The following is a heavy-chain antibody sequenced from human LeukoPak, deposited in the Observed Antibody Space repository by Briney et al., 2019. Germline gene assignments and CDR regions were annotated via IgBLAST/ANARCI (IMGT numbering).Heavy chain of an antibody. CDR1: GFTFSSYA. Sequence: PGGSLRLSCAASGFTFSSYAMHWVRQAPGKGLEWVAVISYDGSNKYYADSVKGRFTISRDNSKNTLYLQMNSLRAEDTALYYCARAGSTTRWFDFWGQGALVSVSS. J-gene: IGHJ4*02. CDR3: ARAGSTTRWFDF. V-gene: IGHV3-30-3*01. D-gene: IGHD1-1*01. CDR2: ISYDGSNK.